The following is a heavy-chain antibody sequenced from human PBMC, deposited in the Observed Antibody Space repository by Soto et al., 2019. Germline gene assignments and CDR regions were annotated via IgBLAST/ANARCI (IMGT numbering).Heavy chain of an antibody. D-gene: IGHD6-13*01. CDR1: GGSISSGGYY. CDR2: IYYSGST. J-gene: IGHJ5*02. V-gene: IGHV4-31*03. CDR3: ARDAIAAAGTRVGWFDP. Sequence: QVQLQESGPGLVKPSQTLSLTCTVSGGSISSGGYYWSWIRQHPGKGLGWIGYIYYSGSTYYNQSLKSRVTISVDTSKNQFSLKLSSVTAADTAVYYCARDAIAAAGTRVGWFDPWGQGTLVTVSS.